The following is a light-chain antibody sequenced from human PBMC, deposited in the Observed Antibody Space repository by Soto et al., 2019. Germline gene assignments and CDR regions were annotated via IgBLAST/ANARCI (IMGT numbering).Light chain of an antibody. Sequence: EIVLTQSPGTLSLSPGERASHSYRSSQSVSSSYLAWYQQKPGQAPRLLIYGASSRATGIPDRFSGSGSGTDFTLTISRLEPEDFAVYYCQQYGSSPGTFGQGTKVDIK. V-gene: IGKV3-20*01. CDR1: QSVSSSY. CDR2: GAS. CDR3: QQYGSSPGT. J-gene: IGKJ1*01.